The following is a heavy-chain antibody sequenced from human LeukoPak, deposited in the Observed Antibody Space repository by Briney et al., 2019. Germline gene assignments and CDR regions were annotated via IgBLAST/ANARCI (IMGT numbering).Heavy chain of an antibody. J-gene: IGHJ4*02. CDR2: IYYSGST. Sequence: SETLSLTCTISGGSISSGGYYWSWIRQHPGKGLEWIGYIYYSGSTYYNPSLKSRVTISVDTSKNQFSLKLSSVTAADTAVYYCARGRRYYGSGSTFYFDYWGQGTLVTVSS. CDR3: ARGRRYYGSGSTFYFDY. V-gene: IGHV4-31*03. CDR1: GGSISSGGYY. D-gene: IGHD3-10*01.